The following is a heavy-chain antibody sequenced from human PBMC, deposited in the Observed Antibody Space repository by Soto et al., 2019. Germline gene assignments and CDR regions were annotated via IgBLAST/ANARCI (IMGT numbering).Heavy chain of an antibody. D-gene: IGHD6-19*01. CDR2: IYYSGST. Sequence: PSETLSLTCTVSGGSISSSSYYWGWIRQPPGKGLEWIGSIYYSGSTYYNPSLKSRVTISVDTSKNQFSLKLSSVTAADTAVYYCAREQWLESNWFDPWGQGTLVTVSS. CDR1: GGSISSSSYY. J-gene: IGHJ5*02. V-gene: IGHV4-39*02. CDR3: AREQWLESNWFDP.